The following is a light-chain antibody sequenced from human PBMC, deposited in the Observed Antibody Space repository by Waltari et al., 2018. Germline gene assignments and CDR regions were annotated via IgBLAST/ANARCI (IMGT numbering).Light chain of an antibody. V-gene: IGLV2-14*01. J-gene: IGLJ2*01. CDR2: DVY. Sequence: QSALTQPASVSGSPGQAIIISCTGTGSDVGGYAYVSWYQQYPGKAPRLIILDVYNRRSGLSNRFSVSKSDNTASRTISGLQAEDESVYYCSSYTSSGVVFGGGTKLTVL. CDR3: SSYTSSGVV. CDR1: GSDVGGYAY.